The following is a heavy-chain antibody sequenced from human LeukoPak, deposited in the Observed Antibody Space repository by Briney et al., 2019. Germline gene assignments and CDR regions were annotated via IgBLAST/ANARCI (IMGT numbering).Heavy chain of an antibody. CDR1: GFTFSNAW. D-gene: IGHD1-26*01. Sequence: PGGSLRLSCAASGFTFSNAWMSWVRQAPGKGLEWVGHIKSKTDGETTSYATPVKGRFTISRDDSKNTLYLQLNSLRAEDTGLYYCTTGWVPKSVAFDIWGQGTLVTVSS. V-gene: IGHV3-15*01. CDR2: IKSKTDGETT. CDR3: TTGWVPKSVAFDI. J-gene: IGHJ4*02.